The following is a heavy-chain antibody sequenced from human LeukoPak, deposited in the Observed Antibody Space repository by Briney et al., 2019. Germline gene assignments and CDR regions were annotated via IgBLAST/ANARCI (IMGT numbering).Heavy chain of an antibody. CDR3: AGYREYWDWHFDL. CDR2: INHSGST. Sequence: SETLSLTCAVYGGSFSGYYWSWIRQPPGKGLEWIGEINHSGSTNYNPSLKSRVTISIDTSKNQFSLKLTSVTAADTAVYYCAGYREYWDWHFDLWGRGAPVTVSP. CDR1: GGSFSGYY. D-gene: IGHD2-8*02. J-gene: IGHJ2*01. V-gene: IGHV4-34*01.